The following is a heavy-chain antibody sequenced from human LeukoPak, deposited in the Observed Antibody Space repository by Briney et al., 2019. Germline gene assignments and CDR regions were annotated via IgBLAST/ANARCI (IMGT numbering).Heavy chain of an antibody. CDR1: GFTFSSYA. V-gene: IGHV3-23*01. J-gene: IGHJ4*02. Sequence: GGSLGLSCAASGFTFSSYAMSWVRQAPGKGLEWVSAISGSGGSTYYADSVKGRFTISRDNSKNTLYLQMNSLRAEDTAVYYCAKGLHYYDSSYADYWGQGTLVTVSS. CDR2: ISGSGGST. CDR3: AKGLHYYDSSYADY. D-gene: IGHD3-22*01.